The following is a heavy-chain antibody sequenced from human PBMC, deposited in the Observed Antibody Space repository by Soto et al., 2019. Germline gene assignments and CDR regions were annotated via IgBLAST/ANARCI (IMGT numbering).Heavy chain of an antibody. CDR1: GFTFSSYS. CDR2: ISSSSSTI. Sequence: EVQLVESGGGLVQPGGSLRLSCAASGFTFSSYSMNWVRQAPGKGLEWVSYISSSSSTIYYADSVKGRFTISRDNAKNSLYLQMNSLRAEDTAMYYCAREVGRDIVVVPAAIGFDYWGQGTLVTVSS. V-gene: IGHV3-48*01. CDR3: AREVGRDIVVVPAAIGFDY. D-gene: IGHD2-2*01. J-gene: IGHJ4*02.